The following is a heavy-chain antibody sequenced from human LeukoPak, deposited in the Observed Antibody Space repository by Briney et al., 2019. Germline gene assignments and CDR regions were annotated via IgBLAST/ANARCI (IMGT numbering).Heavy chain of an antibody. Sequence: GGSLRLSCAASGFTVSSNYMSWVRQAPGKGLEWLSVIYSGGSTYYADSVKGRFTISRDNSKNTLYLQMNSLRAEDTAVYYCARAEYYDFWSGYYPYYFDYWGQGTLVTVSS. D-gene: IGHD3-3*01. V-gene: IGHV3-66*02. CDR1: GFTVSSNY. CDR3: ARAEYYDFWSGYYPYYFDY. J-gene: IGHJ4*02. CDR2: IYSGGST.